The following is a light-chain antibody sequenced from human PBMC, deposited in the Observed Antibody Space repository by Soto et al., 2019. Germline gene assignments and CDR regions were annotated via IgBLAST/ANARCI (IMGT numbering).Light chain of an antibody. Sequence: AIQMTQSPSSLSASVGDRVTITCRASQGIGNELGWYQHKPGKTPKLLIHAASSLESGVPSRFSGSGSGTDFTLTISSLQPEDFATYYCLQYFKYPFTFGQGTRLEIK. CDR1: QGIGNE. CDR2: AAS. CDR3: LQYFKYPFT. J-gene: IGKJ2*01. V-gene: IGKV1-6*01.